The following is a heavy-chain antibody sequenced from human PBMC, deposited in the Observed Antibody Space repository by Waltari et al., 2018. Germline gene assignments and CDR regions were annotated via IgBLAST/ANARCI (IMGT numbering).Heavy chain of an antibody. Sequence: EVQLLESGGDLVQPGGSLRLSCVASGFTFRGYAMAWVRQAPGKGLEWVSGIRVNGGVTYYADSVKWRFTISRHNAKNTVYLQMNSLRVEDTAIYFCTKRDYYDEKSFFPLFEYWGQGALVTVSS. D-gene: IGHD3-22*01. CDR1: GFTFRGYA. V-gene: IGHV3-23*01. CDR3: TKRDYYDEKSFFPLFEY. J-gene: IGHJ4*02. CDR2: IRVNGGVT.